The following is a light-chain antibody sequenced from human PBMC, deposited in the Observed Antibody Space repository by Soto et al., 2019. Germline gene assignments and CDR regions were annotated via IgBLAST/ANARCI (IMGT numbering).Light chain of an antibody. CDR3: QQYNSYPWT. CDR2: KTS. V-gene: IGKV1-5*03. Sequence: DVQMTQSPSTLSASVGDRVTITCRASQTINNWLAWYQQRPGKAPTFLIYKTSTLDTGVPSRFSGSGSGTEFTLTISSLQPEDFAIYYCQQYNSYPWTFGQGTRVES. J-gene: IGKJ1*01. CDR1: QTINNW.